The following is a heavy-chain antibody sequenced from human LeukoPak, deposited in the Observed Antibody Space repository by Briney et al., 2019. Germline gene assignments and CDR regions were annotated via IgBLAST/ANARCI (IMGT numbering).Heavy chain of an antibody. J-gene: IGHJ3*02. CDR3: ARAPLGYCTNGVCHDAFDI. V-gene: IGHV1-69*13. CDR1: GGTFSSYA. CDR2: IIPIFGTA. Sequence: GASVKVSCKASGGTFSSYAISWVRQAPGQGLGWMGGIIPIFGTANYAQKFQGRVTITADESTSTAYMELSSLRSEDTAVYYCARAPLGYCTNGVCHDAFDIWGQGTMVTVSS. D-gene: IGHD2-8*01.